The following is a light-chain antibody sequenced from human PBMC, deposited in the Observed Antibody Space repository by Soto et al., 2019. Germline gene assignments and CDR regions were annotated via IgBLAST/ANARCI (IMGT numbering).Light chain of an antibody. Sequence: ELVMTQSPATLSVSPGQRANLSCRASQSVSSYLAWYQQKPGQAPRLLIYGALSRATGIPDRFSGSGSGTDFTLTISRLEPEDFAVYYCQQYGSSPWTFGQGTKVDIK. J-gene: IGKJ1*01. CDR3: QQYGSSPWT. V-gene: IGKV3-20*01. CDR2: GAL. CDR1: QSVSSY.